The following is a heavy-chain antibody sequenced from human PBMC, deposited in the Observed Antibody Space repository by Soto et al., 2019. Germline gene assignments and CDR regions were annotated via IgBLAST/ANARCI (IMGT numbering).Heavy chain of an antibody. Sequence: QVQLVQSGAEVKKPGASVKVSCKASGYIFSNYFMHWVRQAPGQGLEWMGKIYPNGGTTTYAQMFQGRVTLTGDAPASTVYMELSSLRSDDTAVYFCARAIYNWNYAGGMDVWGQGTTVIVS. V-gene: IGHV1-46*01. D-gene: IGHD1-7*01. CDR3: ARAIYNWNYAGGMDV. CDR2: IYPNGGTT. CDR1: GYIFSNYF. J-gene: IGHJ6*02.